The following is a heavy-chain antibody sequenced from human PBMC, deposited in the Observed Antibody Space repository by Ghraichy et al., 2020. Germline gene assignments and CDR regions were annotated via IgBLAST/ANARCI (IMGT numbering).Heavy chain of an antibody. Sequence: GESLNISCAASGFTFSNYWMYWVRQAPGRGLVWVSRINSDVSSTSYADSVKGRFTVSRDNAKNTLYLQMNNLRAEDTAVYYCHGDPEYFQHWGQGTLVTVSS. CDR3: HGDPEYFQH. CDR1: GFTFSNYW. V-gene: IGHV3-74*01. CDR2: INSDVSST. D-gene: IGHD4-17*01. J-gene: IGHJ1*01.